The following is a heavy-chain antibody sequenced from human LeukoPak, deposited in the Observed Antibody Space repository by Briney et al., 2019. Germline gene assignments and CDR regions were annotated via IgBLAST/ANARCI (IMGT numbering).Heavy chain of an antibody. J-gene: IGHJ4*02. CDR1: GFTFSSYW. Sequence: GGSLRLSCAASGFTFSSYWMTWVRQAPGKGLEWVANIKQDGIEKYYVDSVKGRFTISRDDAKNSLYLQVNSLKTEDTAMYYCTRDGGTLDYWGQGTLVTVSS. V-gene: IGHV3-7*05. D-gene: IGHD3-16*01. CDR2: IKQDGIEK. CDR3: TRDGGTLDY.